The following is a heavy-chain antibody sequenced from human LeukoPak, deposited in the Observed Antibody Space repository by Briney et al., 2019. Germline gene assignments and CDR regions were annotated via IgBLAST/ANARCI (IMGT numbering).Heavy chain of an antibody. Sequence: GGSLRLSCAASGFTFSSYAMSWVRQAPGKGLEWVSAISGSGGSTYYADSVKGRFTISRDNSKNTLYLQMNSLRAEDTAVYYCAKDKQRELQARPYYFDYWGQGTLVTVSS. J-gene: IGHJ4*02. CDR2: ISGSGGST. D-gene: IGHD1-26*01. CDR1: GFTFSSYA. V-gene: IGHV3-23*01. CDR3: AKDKQRELQARPYYFDY.